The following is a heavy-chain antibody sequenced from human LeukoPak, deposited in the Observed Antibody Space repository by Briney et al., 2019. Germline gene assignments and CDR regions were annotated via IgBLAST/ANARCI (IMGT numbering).Heavy chain of an antibody. CDR3: ARGPFMYSSSWYSYFQH. Sequence: SETLSLTCTVSGGSISSDDYYWNWIRRPPGKGLEWIGYIYYSGSTYYNPSLKSRVTISVDTSKNQFSLKLSSVTAADTAVYYCARGPFMYSSSWYSYFQHWGQGTLVTFSS. CDR2: IYYSGST. D-gene: IGHD6-13*01. V-gene: IGHV4-30-4*01. J-gene: IGHJ1*01. CDR1: GGSISSDDYY.